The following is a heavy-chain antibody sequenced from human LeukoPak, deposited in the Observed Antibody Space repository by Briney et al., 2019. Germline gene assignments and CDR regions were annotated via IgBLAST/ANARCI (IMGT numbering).Heavy chain of an antibody. CDR1: GGSISSYY. Sequence: SETLSLTCTVSGGSISSYYWSWIRQPPGKGLEWIGYIYYSGSTNYNPSLKSRVTISVDTSKNQFSLKLSFVTAADTAVYYCARGTMDRDKNYYYYYYMDVWGKGTTVTVSS. D-gene: IGHD3-3*01. V-gene: IGHV4-59*01. CDR3: ARGTMDRDKNYYYYYYMDV. CDR2: IYYSGST. J-gene: IGHJ6*03.